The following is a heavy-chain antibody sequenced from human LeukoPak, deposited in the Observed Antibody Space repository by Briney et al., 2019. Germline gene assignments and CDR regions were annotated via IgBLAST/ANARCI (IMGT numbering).Heavy chain of an antibody. Sequence: ASVKVSCKASGGTFSSYGISWVRQAPGQGLEWMGGIIPIFGTANYAQKLQGRVTMTTDTSTSTAYMELRSLRSDDTAVCYCARAASRDGYNDYWGQGTLVTVSS. CDR2: IIPIFGTA. J-gene: IGHJ4*02. D-gene: IGHD5-24*01. CDR1: GGTFSSYG. V-gene: IGHV1-69*05. CDR3: ARAASRDGYNDY.